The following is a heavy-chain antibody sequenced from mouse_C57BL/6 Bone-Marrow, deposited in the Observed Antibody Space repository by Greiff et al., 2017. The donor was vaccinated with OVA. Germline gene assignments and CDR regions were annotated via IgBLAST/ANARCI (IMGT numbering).Heavy chain of an antibody. V-gene: IGHV1-22*01. CDR3: ARGNWHEGKFAY. CDR1: GYTFTDYN. Sequence: EVQLQQSGPELVKPGASVKMSCKASGYTFTDYNMHWVKQSHGKSLEWIGYINPNNGGTSYNQKFKGKATLTVNKSSSTAYMELRSLTSEDSAVYYCARGNWHEGKFAYWGQGTLVTVSA. D-gene: IGHD4-1*01. J-gene: IGHJ3*01. CDR2: INPNNGGT.